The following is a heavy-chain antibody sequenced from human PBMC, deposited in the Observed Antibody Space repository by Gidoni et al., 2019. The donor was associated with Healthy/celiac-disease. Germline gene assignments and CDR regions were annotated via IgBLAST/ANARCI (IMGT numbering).Heavy chain of an antibody. V-gene: IGHV3-48*01. CDR1: GFTFSSYS. Sequence: EVQLVESGGGLVQPGGSLRLSCAASGFTFSSYSMNWVRQAPGKGLEWVSYISSSSSTIYYADSVKGRFTISRDNAKNSLYLQMNSLRAEDTAVYYCAREYYDFWSGYYTYYYYYMDVWAKGPRSPSP. CDR3: AREYYDFWSGYYTYYYYYMDV. D-gene: IGHD3-3*01. J-gene: IGHJ6*03. CDR2: ISSSSSTI.